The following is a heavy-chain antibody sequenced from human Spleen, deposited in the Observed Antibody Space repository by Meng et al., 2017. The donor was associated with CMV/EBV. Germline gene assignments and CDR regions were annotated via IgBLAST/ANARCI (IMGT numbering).Heavy chain of an antibody. J-gene: IGHJ6*02. V-gene: IGHV5-51*01. CDR3: ARSRDFYYGMDV. CDR1: GYSFSNYW. Sequence: GESLKISCKGSGYSFSNYWIGWVRQMPGKGLEWMGIIYPGDSDTRYSPSFDGQVTISADKSITTAYLQWSGLKASDTAMYYCARSRDFYYGMDVWGQGTTVTVSS. CDR2: IYPGDSDT.